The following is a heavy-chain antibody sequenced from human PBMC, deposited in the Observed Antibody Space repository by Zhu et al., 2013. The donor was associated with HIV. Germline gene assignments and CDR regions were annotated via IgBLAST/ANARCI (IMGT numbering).Heavy chain of an antibody. CDR1: GFTFSSYW. CDR2: IKQDGSEK. J-gene: IGHJ4*02. D-gene: IGHD3-22*01. V-gene: IGHV3-7*04. Sequence: EVRLVESGGGLVQPGGSLRLSCAASGFTFSSYWMSWVRQAPGKGLEWVANIKQDGSEKYYVDSVKGRFTISRDNAKSSLYLQMNSLRAEDTAVYYCARDWESTGRVTMIVVAIPFDYWGQGTLVTVSS. CDR3: ARDWESTGRVTMIVVAIPFDY.